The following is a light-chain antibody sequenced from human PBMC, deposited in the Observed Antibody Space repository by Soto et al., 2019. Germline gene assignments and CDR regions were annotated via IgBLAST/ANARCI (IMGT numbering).Light chain of an antibody. CDR2: DVS. Sequence: QSALTQPASVSGSPGQSITISCTGTSSDVGGYNYVSWYQQHPGKAPKHMIYDVSNRPSGVSYRFSGSKSGNTASLTISGLQAEDEDDYYCSSYTSSSTLVVFGGGTKLTVL. J-gene: IGLJ2*01. CDR1: SSDVGGYNY. CDR3: SSYTSSSTLVV. V-gene: IGLV2-14*01.